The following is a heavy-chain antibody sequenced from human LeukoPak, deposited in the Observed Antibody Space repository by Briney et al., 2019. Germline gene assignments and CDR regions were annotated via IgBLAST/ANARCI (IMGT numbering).Heavy chain of an antibody. CDR1: GFTVSSNY. D-gene: IGHD6-13*01. CDR3: ARDSSSSWPH. J-gene: IGHJ4*02. V-gene: IGHV4-4*02. Sequence: GSLRLSCAASGFTVSSNYMSWVRQPPGKGLEWIGEIYHSGSTNYNPSLKSRVTISVDKSKNQFSLKLSSVTAADTAVYYCARDSSSSWPHWGQGTLVTVSS. CDR2: IYHSGST.